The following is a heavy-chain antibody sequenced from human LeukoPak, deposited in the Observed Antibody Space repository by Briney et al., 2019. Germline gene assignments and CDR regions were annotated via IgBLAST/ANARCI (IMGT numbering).Heavy chain of an antibody. Sequence: GGSLRLSCAASGFTFSSYEMSWVRQVPGKGLEWVSYIGGSGSAIYYADSVKGRSTISRDNAKNSLYLQMISLRAEDTGVYYCARDASLAGDRVEYWGQGTLVTVSS. D-gene: IGHD3-16*01. CDR3: ARDASLAGDRVEY. V-gene: IGHV3-48*03. CDR2: IGGSGSAI. J-gene: IGHJ4*02. CDR1: GFTFSSYE.